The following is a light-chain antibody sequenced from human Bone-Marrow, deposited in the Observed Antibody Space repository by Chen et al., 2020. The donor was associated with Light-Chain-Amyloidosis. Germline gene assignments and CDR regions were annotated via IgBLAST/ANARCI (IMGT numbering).Light chain of an antibody. V-gene: IGKV1-5*03. CDR2: KAS. CDR1: QCLSSW. CDR3: QNYGSCSSYS. Sequence: DLQMTQSPSTLSASVGDKVTITCRASQCLSSWSAWYQQKPGKAPKVRIYKASILESGVPSRFSGSGSGTEFTRSVSSLQSNDVATYHCQNYGSCSSYSFGQGTKLE. J-gene: IGKJ2*03.